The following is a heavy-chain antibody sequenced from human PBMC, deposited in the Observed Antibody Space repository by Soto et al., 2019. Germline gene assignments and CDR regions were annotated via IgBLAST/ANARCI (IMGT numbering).Heavy chain of an antibody. D-gene: IGHD2-8*01. J-gene: IGHJ5*02. CDR1: GFTVSSHY. Sequence: EVQVVETGGGLIQPGGSLRLSCAVSGFTVSSHYMSWVRKPPGKGPEWVSDVYSGGSTYYENSEKSRFTISRDNSKNTLYLQMNSLRAEDTAVYYCSRERDGHNPNWFDLWGQGTLVTVAS. CDR2: VYSGGST. CDR3: SRERDGHNPNWFDL. V-gene: IGHV3-53*02.